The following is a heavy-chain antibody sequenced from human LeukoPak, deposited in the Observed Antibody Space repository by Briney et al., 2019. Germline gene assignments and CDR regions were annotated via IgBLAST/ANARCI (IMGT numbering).Heavy chain of an antibody. CDR1: GYTFTSYG. CDR3: AREVDVVVVAAPGGWFDP. D-gene: IGHD2-15*01. V-gene: IGHV1-18*01. J-gene: IGHJ5*02. Sequence: GASVKVSCKASGYTFTSYGISWVRQAPGQGLEWMGWISAYNGNTNYAQKLQGRVTMTTDTSTSTAYMELRSLRSEDTAVYYCAREVDVVVVAAPGGWFDPWGQGTLVTVSS. CDR2: ISAYNGNT.